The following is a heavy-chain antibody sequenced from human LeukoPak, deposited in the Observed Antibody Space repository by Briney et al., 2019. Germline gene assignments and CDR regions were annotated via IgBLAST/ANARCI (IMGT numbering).Heavy chain of an antibody. Sequence: GGSLRLSCAASGFTFSSYSMNWVRQAPGKGLEWVSYISSSSSTIYYADSVKGRFTISRDNAKNSLYLQMNSLRAEDTAVYYCARDRILGQWLVPAFDAFDIWGQGTMVIVSS. V-gene: IGHV3-48*01. J-gene: IGHJ3*02. CDR3: ARDRILGQWLVPAFDAFDI. D-gene: IGHD6-19*01. CDR1: GFTFSSYS. CDR2: ISSSSSTI.